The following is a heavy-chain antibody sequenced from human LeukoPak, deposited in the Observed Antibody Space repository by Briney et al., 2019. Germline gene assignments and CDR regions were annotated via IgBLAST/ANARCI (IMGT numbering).Heavy chain of an antibody. CDR3: ARDRGYSGYGY. J-gene: IGHJ4*02. D-gene: IGHD5-12*01. CDR2: ISAYNGNT. Sequence: ASVKVSCKASGYTFTSYGISWVRQAPGQGLEWMGWISAYNGNTNYAQKLQGRVTMTRDTSISTAYMELSRLRSDDTAVYYCARDRGYSGYGYWGQGTLVTVSS. CDR1: GYTFTSYG. V-gene: IGHV1-18*01.